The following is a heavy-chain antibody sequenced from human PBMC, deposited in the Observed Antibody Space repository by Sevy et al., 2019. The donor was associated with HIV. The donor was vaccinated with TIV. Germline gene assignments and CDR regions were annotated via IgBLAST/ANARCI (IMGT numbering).Heavy chain of an antibody. CDR1: GFTFSSYV. D-gene: IGHD2-21*02. CDR3: ARGGGYCGGDCYSLDY. J-gene: IGHJ4*02. V-gene: IGHV3-33*08. Sequence: GGSLRLSCAASGFTFSSYVMHWVRQAPGKGLEWVALIWYDGTIKYYADSVKGRFTISRDNSKDTLFLQMNSLTPEDPAVYYCARGGGYCGGDCYSLDYWGQGALVTVSS. CDR2: IWYDGTIK.